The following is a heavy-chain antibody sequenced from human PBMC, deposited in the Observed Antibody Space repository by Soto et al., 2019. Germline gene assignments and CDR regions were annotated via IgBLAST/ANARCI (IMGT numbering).Heavy chain of an antibody. Sequence: GGSLRLSCAASGFTFSSYSMNWVRQAPGKGLEWVSYISSSSSTIYYADSVKGRFTISRDNAKKSLYLQMNSLRAEDTAVYSCARTSSFWDRVEATTCAFDISDGETVVTVSS. D-gene: IGHD1-26*01. V-gene: IGHV3-48*04. CDR2: ISSSSSTI. J-gene: IGHJ3*02. CDR1: GFTFSSYS. CDR3: ARTSSFWDRVEATTCAFDI.